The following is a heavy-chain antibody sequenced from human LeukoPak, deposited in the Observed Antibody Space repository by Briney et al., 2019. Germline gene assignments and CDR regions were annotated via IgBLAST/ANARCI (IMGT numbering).Heavy chain of an antibody. D-gene: IGHD3-3*01. V-gene: IGHV4-59*11. Sequence: SETLTLTCTVSGVSINGHYWSWIRQPPGKGLEWIGFIYDNESANYKSSLESRVTMTVDTSKNQVSLKLNSVTAADTAVYYCARVLQNYYHLDVWGEGTTVTVSS. CDR2: IYDNESA. J-gene: IGHJ6*03. CDR1: GVSINGHY. CDR3: ARVLQNYYHLDV.